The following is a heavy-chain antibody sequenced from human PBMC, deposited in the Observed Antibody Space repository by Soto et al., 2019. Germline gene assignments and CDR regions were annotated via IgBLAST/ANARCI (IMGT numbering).Heavy chain of an antibody. V-gene: IGHV4-39*01. CDR1: GGTSLSNNY. D-gene: IGHD2-2*02. CDR2: INYSGRT. CDR3: ARHPVYTTAWQIDY. J-gene: IGHJ4*02. Sequence: PLETHPHTSTVSGGTSLSNNYWGWIRQTPGKGLEWIGMINYSGRTYYNPSLKSRGTISVDTSKIQFSLKLSSVTAADTAVYYCARHPVYTTAWQIDYWGQGTLVTVSS.